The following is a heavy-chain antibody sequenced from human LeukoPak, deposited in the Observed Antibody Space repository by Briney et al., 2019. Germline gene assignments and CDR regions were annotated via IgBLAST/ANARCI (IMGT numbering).Heavy chain of an antibody. CDR3: ARADDWLLSPLDY. CDR1: GFSFTYAW. D-gene: IGHD3-9*01. V-gene: IGHV3-15*01. Sequence: GGSLRLSCVASGFSFTYAWMSWVRQAPGKGLQWVGHIRSETDGATTDYAAAVQGRFTISRDDSKKMLYLEMNSLKTEDTAVYYCARADDWLLSPLDYWGQGTLVTVSS. J-gene: IGHJ4*02. CDR2: IRSETDGATT.